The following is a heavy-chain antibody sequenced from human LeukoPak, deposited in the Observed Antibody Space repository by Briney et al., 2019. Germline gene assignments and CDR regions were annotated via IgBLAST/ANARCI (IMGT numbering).Heavy chain of an antibody. CDR3: AREGAPYYYDSSGYYDY. Sequence: PGRSLRLSCAASGFTFSSYGMHWVRQAPGKGLEWVAVISYDGSNKYYADSVKGRFTISRDNAKNSLYLQMNSLRAEDTAVYYCAREGAPYYYDSSGYYDYWGQGTLVTVSS. CDR1: GFTFSSYG. D-gene: IGHD3-22*01. V-gene: IGHV3-30*03. J-gene: IGHJ4*02. CDR2: ISYDGSNK.